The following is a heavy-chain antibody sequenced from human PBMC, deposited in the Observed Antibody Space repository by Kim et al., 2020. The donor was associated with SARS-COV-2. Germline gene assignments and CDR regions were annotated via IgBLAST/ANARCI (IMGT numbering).Heavy chain of an antibody. J-gene: IGHJ6*02. CDR3: ARVAADYYGMDV. Sequence: ASVKVSCKASGYTFTSYAMRWVRQAPGQRLEWMGWINAGNGNTKYSQKFQGRVTITRDTSASTAYMELSSLRSEDTAVYYCARVAADYYGMDVWGQGTTVTVSS. CDR1: GYTFTSYA. V-gene: IGHV1-3*01. CDR2: INAGNGNT. D-gene: IGHD6-25*01.